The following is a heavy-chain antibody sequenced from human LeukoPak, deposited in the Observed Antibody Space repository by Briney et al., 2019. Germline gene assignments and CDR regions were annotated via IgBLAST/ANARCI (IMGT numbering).Heavy chain of an antibody. CDR1: GNTFTGYY. CDR3: ARPNYDILTGYYAAPGY. CDR2: INPNSGGT. Sequence: ASEKVSCTASGNTFTGYYMHGLRQAPGQGQEWMGWINPNSGGTNYAQKYQGRVTMTRDTSISTAYMELSRLRSDDTAVYYCARPNYDILTGYYAAPGYWGKGTLVTVSS. D-gene: IGHD3-9*01. J-gene: IGHJ4*02. V-gene: IGHV1-2*02.